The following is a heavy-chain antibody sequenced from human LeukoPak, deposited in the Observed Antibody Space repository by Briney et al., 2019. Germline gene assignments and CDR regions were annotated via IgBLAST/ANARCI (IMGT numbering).Heavy chain of an antibody. CDR3: AKDYRGSYPYYFDY. J-gene: IGHJ4*02. CDR2: IIPMFGAA. Sequence: SVKVSCKASGGTFSSYAINWVRQAPGQGLEWMGGIIPMFGAANNAQKFQGRVTITADKSTSTAYMELNSLRAEDTAVYYCAKDYRGSYPYYFDYWGQGTLVTVSS. CDR1: GGTFSSYA. D-gene: IGHD4-11*01. V-gene: IGHV1-69*06.